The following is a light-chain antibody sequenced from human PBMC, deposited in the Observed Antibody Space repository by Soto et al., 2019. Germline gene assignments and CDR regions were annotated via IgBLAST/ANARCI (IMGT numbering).Light chain of an antibody. CDR3: SSYTRSSSLVV. J-gene: IGLJ2*01. V-gene: IGLV2-14*01. Sequence: QSALTQPASVSGSPGQSITISCAGTSSDVGGYNYVSWYQQHPGKAPRLMIYDVTNRPSGVSNRFSGSKSGNTASLTISGLQAEDVGNYYCSSYTRSSSLVVFGGGTKVTVL. CDR2: DVT. CDR1: SSDVGGYNY.